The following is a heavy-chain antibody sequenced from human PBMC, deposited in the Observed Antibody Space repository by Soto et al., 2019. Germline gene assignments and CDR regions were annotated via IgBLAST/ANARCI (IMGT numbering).Heavy chain of an antibody. D-gene: IGHD5-12*01. CDR1: GGTFSTYT. CDR3: ARSIVAADAFDI. J-gene: IGHJ3*02. V-gene: IGHV1-69*08. Sequence: QVQLVQSGAEVKKPGSSVKVSCKTSGGTFSTYTITWVRQAPGQGLEWMGRIIPILGTINYAQKFQGRVTITADKSTTTAYMELSSLRSEDSAVYYCARSIVAADAFDIWGQGTMVTVSS. CDR2: IIPILGTI.